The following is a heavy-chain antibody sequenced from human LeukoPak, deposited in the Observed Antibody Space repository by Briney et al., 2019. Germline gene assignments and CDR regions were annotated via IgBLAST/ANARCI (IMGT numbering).Heavy chain of an antibody. Sequence: SETLSLTCNVSGASISDYYWSWIRKSAGKGLEWIGRIYATETDFNPSLKSRLTMSIDTSKNQFSLKLRSVTAADTGVYYCARHQGWLQWEYWGQGTLVTVSS. J-gene: IGHJ4*02. CDR3: ARHQGWLQWEY. CDR2: IYATET. V-gene: IGHV4-4*07. CDR1: GASISDYY. D-gene: IGHD5-24*01.